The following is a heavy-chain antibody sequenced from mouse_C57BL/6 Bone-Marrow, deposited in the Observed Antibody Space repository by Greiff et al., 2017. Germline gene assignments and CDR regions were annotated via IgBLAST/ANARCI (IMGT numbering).Heavy chain of an antibody. CDR1: GYTFTSYW. V-gene: IGHV1-52*01. CDR3: ARREYGNYGDC. J-gene: IGHJ2*01. CDR2: IDPSDSET. Sequence: QVQLQQPGAELVRPGSSVKLSCTASGYTFTSYWMHWVKQRPIQGLEWIGNIDPSDSETHYNQKFKDKATLTVDKSSSTAYMQLSSLTSADAAVYYCARREYGNYGDCWGQGTTLTVSS. D-gene: IGHD2-10*02.